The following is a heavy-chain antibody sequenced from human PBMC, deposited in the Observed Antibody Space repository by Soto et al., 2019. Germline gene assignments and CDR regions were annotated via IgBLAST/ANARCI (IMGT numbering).Heavy chain of an antibody. CDR1: GGSISSYY. V-gene: IGHV4-59*08. CDR3: ARRDSSVWNRWVFDY. Sequence: SETLSLTCTVSGGSISSYYWSWIRQPPGKGLEWIGYIYYSGSTNYNPSLKSRITISVDTSKNQFSLKLSSVTAADTAVYYCARRDSSVWNRWVFDYWGQGTLVTVSS. D-gene: IGHD6-19*01. J-gene: IGHJ4*02. CDR2: IYYSGST.